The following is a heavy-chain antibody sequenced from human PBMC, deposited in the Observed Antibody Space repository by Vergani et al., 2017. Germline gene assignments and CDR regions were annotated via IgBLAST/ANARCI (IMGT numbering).Heavy chain of an antibody. D-gene: IGHD3-3*01. CDR2: ISSSGSTI. J-gene: IGHJ6*02. Sequence: QVQLVESGGGLVKPGGSLRLSCAASGFTFSDYYMSWIRQAPGKELEWVSYISSSGSTIYYADSVKGRFTISRDNAKNSLYLQMNRLRAEDTAVYYWARADLEAPYYGMDVWGQGTTVTVSS. V-gene: IGHV3-11*01. CDR3: ARADLEAPYYGMDV. CDR1: GFTFSDYY.